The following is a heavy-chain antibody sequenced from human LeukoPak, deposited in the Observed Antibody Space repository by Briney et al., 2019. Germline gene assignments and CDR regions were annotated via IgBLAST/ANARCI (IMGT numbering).Heavy chain of an antibody. D-gene: IGHD3-22*01. CDR3: ARDSMIYAFDI. CDR1: GGSISSSSYY. J-gene: IGHJ3*02. Sequence: SETLSLTCTVSGGSISSSSYYWGWIRQPPGKGLEWIGSIYYSGSTYYNPSLKSRVTISVDTSKNQFSLKLSSVTAADTAVYYCARDSMIYAFDIWGQGTMVTVSS. V-gene: IGHV4-39*07. CDR2: IYYSGST.